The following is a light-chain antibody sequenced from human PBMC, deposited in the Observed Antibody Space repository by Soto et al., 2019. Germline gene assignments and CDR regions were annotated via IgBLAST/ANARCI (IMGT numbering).Light chain of an antibody. Sequence: EIVLTQSPGTRSLPPGERATLSCRASQSVRSNFLAWYQQKPGQAPRILIYGASNRATGIPDRFSGSGSGTDFTLTITRLEPEDFAMYYCQRYDSFRTFGQGTKVDIK. CDR1: QSVRSNF. V-gene: IGKV3-20*01. CDR3: QRYDSFRT. J-gene: IGKJ1*01. CDR2: GAS.